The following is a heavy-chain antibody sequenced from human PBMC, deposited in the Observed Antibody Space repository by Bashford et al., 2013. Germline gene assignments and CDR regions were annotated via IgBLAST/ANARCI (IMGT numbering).Heavy chain of an antibody. J-gene: IGHJ4*02. D-gene: IGHD2-2*01. CDR3: AREYQLLRLDY. CDR1: GFSFSNSA. Sequence: GGSLRLSCAASGFSFSNSAMSWVRQTPGRGLEWVSAISGNGRSAYYADSVKGQFTISRDISKNTVYLEMNSLSAEDTAVYYCAREYQLLRLDYWGQGTLVTVSS. CDR2: ISGNGRSA. V-gene: IGHV3-23*01.